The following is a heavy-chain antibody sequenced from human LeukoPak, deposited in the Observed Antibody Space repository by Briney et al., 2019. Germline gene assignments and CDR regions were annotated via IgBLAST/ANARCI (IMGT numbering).Heavy chain of an antibody. CDR3: ARVNNWQGSGYLWV. Sequence: ASVKVSCKASGYTFTSYGISWVRQAPGQGLEWMGWISAYNGNTNYAQKLQGRVTMTTDTSTSTAYMELRSLRSDDTAVYYCARVNNWQGSGYLWVWGQGTLVTVSS. D-gene: IGHD3-22*01. V-gene: IGHV1-18*01. CDR1: GYTFTSYG. CDR2: ISAYNGNT. J-gene: IGHJ4*02.